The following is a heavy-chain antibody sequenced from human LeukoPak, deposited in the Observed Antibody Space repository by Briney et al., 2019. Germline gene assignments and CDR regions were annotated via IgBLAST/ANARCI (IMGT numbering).Heavy chain of an antibody. J-gene: IGHJ6*03. V-gene: IGHV4-34*01. Sequence: SETLSLTCAVYGGSFSGYYWSWIRQPPGKGLEWIGEINHSGSTNYNPSLKSRVTISVDTSKNQFSLKLSSVTAADTAVYYCARVPFDDILTGYYLYYYYMDVWGKGTTVTVSS. CDR3: ARVPFDDILTGYYLYYYYMDV. D-gene: IGHD3-9*01. CDR1: GGSFSGYY. CDR2: INHSGST.